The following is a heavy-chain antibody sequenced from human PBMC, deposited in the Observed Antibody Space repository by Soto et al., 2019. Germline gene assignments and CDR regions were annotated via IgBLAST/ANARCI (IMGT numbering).Heavy chain of an antibody. J-gene: IGHJ6*02. CDR2: IYHSGST. CDR3: AREAAAGKPHQGYGMDV. D-gene: IGHD6-13*01. CDR1: GGSISSGGYS. Sequence: QLQLQESGSGLVKPSQTLSLTCAVSGGSISSGGYSWSWIRQPPGKGLEWIGYIYHSGSTYYNPSLKSRDTISVDRSKNQFSLKLSSVTAADTAVYYCAREAAAGKPHQGYGMDVWGQGTTVTVSS. V-gene: IGHV4-30-2*01.